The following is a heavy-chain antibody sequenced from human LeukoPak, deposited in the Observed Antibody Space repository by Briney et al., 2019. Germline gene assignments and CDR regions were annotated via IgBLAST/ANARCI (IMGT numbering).Heavy chain of an antibody. J-gene: IGHJ4*02. Sequence: GGSLRLSCAASGFTFNTYTMNWVRQAPGKGLEWVSSITASSTAIYSADSVKGRFTISRDNSKNLLYLQMNSLRAEDTAVYYCERTYYDILAGYIPSFDSWGQGILVTVSS. D-gene: IGHD3-9*01. V-gene: IGHV3-21*04. CDR3: ERTYYDILAGYIPSFDS. CDR2: ITASSTAI. CDR1: GFTFNTYT.